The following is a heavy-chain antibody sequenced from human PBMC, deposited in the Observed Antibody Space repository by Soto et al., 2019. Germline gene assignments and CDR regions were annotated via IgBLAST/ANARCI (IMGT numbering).Heavy chain of an antibody. CDR1: VYTFTSYA. V-gene: IGHV1-3*01. CDR2: INAGNGNT. J-gene: IGHJ4*02. D-gene: IGHD3-9*01. Sequence: ASVKVSCKASVYTFTSYAIHWVRQAPGQRLEWMGWINAGNGNTKYSQKFQGRVTITRDTSASTAYMELSSLRSEDTAVYYCARTSATGYYTGDYWGQGTLVTVSS. CDR3: ARTSATGYYTGDY.